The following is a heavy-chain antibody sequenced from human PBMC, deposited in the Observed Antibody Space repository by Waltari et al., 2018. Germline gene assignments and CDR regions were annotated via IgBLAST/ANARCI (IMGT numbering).Heavy chain of an antibody. CDR2: IYYSGST. CDR1: GGSISSSSYY. Sequence: QLQLQESGPGLVKPSETLSLTCTVSGGSISSSSYYWGWIRQPPGKGLEWIGSIYYSGSTYYNPSLKSRVTISVDTYKNQFSLKLSSVTAADTAVYYCARVAMLVGAPLPDYWGQGTLVTVSS. V-gene: IGHV4-39*07. J-gene: IGHJ4*02. CDR3: ARVAMLVGAPLPDY. D-gene: IGHD1-26*01.